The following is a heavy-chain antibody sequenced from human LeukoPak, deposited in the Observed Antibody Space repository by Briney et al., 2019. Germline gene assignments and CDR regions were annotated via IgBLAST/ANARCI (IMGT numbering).Heavy chain of an antibody. Sequence: PSETLSFTCTVSGGSISSYYWSWIRQPAGKGLEWIGRIYTSGSTNYNPSLKSRVTMSVDTSKNQFSLKLSSVTAADTAVYYCARDHEGLAAADQDAFDIWGQGTMVTVSS. CDR2: IYTSGST. J-gene: IGHJ3*02. CDR3: ARDHEGLAAADQDAFDI. CDR1: GGSISSYY. D-gene: IGHD6-13*01. V-gene: IGHV4-4*07.